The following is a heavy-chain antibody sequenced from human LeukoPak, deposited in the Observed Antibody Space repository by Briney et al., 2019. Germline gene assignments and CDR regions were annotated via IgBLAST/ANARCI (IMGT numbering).Heavy chain of an antibody. CDR3: ARDLRDSSGYYYPLRY. V-gene: IGHV1-46*01. D-gene: IGHD3-22*01. Sequence: ASVKVSCKASGYTFTSYYMHWVRQAPGQGLEWMGIINPSGGSTSYAQTFQGRVTMTRDTSTSTVYMELSSLGSEDTAVYYCARDLRDSSGYYYPLRYWGQGTPVTVSP. CDR2: INPSGGST. CDR1: GYTFTSYY. J-gene: IGHJ4*02.